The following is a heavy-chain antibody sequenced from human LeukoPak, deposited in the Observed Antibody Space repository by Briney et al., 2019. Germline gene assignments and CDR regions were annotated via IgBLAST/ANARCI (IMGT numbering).Heavy chain of an antibody. D-gene: IGHD1-26*01. Sequence: GRSLRLSRAASGFTFSSSAMSWVRQAPGKGLEWVSAFSGSGGNTYYADSVKGRFTISRDNSKNTLYLQMNTLRAEDTAVYYCAKTGSSRFDYWGQGTLVTVSS. CDR3: AKTGSSRFDY. V-gene: IGHV3-23*01. J-gene: IGHJ4*02. CDR1: GFTFSSSA. CDR2: FSGSGGNT.